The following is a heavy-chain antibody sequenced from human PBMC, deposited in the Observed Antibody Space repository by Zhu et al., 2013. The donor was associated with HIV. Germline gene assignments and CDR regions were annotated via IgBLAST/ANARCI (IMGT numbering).Heavy chain of an antibody. CDR3: ASSIAAGGVGWDYHYMDV. Sequence: QVQLVQSGAEVRKPGASVKVSCKSSGYTFTAYYLHWVRQAPGQGLEWMGWINPNNGGTNYAPRFQGRVTMTRDTSISTAYMDLIRLRSDDTAVYYCASSIAAGGVGWDYHYMDVWGKGTTGHRLL. CDR2: INPNNGGT. CDR1: GYTFTAYY. D-gene: IGHD6-13*01. V-gene: IGHV1-2*02. J-gene: IGHJ6*03.